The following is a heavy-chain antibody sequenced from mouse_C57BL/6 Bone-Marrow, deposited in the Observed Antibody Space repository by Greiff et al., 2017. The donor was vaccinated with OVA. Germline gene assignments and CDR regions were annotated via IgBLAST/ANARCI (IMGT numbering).Heavy chain of an antibody. D-gene: IGHD6-1*01. CDR1: GFTFSNYW. CDR3: TGEGAPMDY. Sequence: EVQLVESGGGLVQPGGSMKLSCVASGFTFSNYWMNWVRQSPEKGLEWVAQIRLKSDNYATHYAESVKGRFTISRDDSKSSVYLQMNNLRAEDTGIYYCTGEGAPMDYWGQGTSVTVSS. CDR2: IRLKSDNYAT. J-gene: IGHJ4*01. V-gene: IGHV6-3*01.